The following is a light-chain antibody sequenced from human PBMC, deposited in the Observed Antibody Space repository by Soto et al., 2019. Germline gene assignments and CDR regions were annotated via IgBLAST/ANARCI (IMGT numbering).Light chain of an antibody. CDR3: QQSYRTPHT. J-gene: IGKJ2*01. Sequence: DIQMTQSPSSLSASVGDRVTITCRASQGVSGYLLWYQQRQGRAPKLLIYAASNLLSGVPSRFSGSVSGANFTLTITRLQPEDFATYYCQQSYRTPHTVGQGTKLETK. CDR1: QGVSGY. V-gene: IGKV1-39*01. CDR2: AAS.